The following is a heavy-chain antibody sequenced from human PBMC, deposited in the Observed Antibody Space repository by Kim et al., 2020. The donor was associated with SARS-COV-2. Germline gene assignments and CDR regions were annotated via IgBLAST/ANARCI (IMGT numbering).Heavy chain of an antibody. J-gene: IGHJ4*02. CDR2: IYYSGST. V-gene: IGHV4-31*03. CDR1: GGSISRGGYY. CDR3: ARVLVNSVGLWFGASSGLLDY. D-gene: IGHD3-10*01. Sequence: SETLSLTCTVSGGSISRGGYYWSWIRQHPGKGLEWMGYIYYSGSTYYNPSLKRRVTISVDTSKNKFSLKLSSVTAADTAVYYCARVLVNSVGLWFGASSGLLDYWGPGTLVPVSS.